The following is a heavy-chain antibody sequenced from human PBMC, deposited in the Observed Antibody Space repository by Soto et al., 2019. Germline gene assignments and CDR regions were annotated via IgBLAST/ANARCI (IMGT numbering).Heavy chain of an antibody. V-gene: IGHV4-31*03. CDR2: IYYSGST. D-gene: IGHD2-15*01. J-gene: IGHJ4*02. CDR1: GGSISSGGYY. Sequence: QVQLQESGPGLVKPSQTLSLTCTVSGGSISSGGYYWSWLRQHPRKGLEWIGYIYYSGSTYYNPSLKSRVTISVDSSKNQFSLKLSSVTAADTAVYYCARDCSGGSCYDYWGQGTLVTVSS. CDR3: ARDCSGGSCYDY.